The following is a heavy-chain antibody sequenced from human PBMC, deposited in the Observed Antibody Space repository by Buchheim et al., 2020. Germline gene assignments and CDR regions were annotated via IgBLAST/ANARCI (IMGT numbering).Heavy chain of an antibody. CDR2: INPSGGST. J-gene: IGHJ4*02. D-gene: IGHD1-26*01. CDR1: GYIFSSYY. V-gene: IGHV1-46*01. CDR3: VLVAAKRYFDY. Sequence: QVQLVQSGAEVKKPGASVTVSCKASGYIFSSYYMHWVRQAPGQGLEWMGFINPSGGSTSYARRFQGRVTMTRDTSTSTVYMELSSLRSEDTGVYYCVLVAAKRYFDYWGQGTL.